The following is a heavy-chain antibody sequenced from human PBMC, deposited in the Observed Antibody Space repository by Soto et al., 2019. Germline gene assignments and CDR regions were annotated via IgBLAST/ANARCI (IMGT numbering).Heavy chain of an antibody. V-gene: IGHV4-59*01. Sequence: SETLSLTCTVSGGSISSYYWSWIRQPPGKGLEWIGYIYYSGSTNYNPSLKSRVTISVDTSKNKFSLKLSSVTAADTAVYYCARTRGAFDIWGQGTMVTVSS. CDR2: IYYSGST. J-gene: IGHJ3*02. CDR1: GGSISSYY. CDR3: ARTRGAFDI. D-gene: IGHD3-10*01.